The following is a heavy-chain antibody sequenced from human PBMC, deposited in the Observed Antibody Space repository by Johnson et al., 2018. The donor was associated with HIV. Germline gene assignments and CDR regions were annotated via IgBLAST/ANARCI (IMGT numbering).Heavy chain of an antibody. J-gene: IGHJ3*01. CDR3: ARDSTPWGGEHVGYAFDL. CDR2: ISSSGSSI. V-gene: IGHV3-11*04. D-gene: IGHD4-17*01. Sequence: QVQLVESGGGLVQPGGSLRLSCKASVFTFSDYFMSWIRQAPGKGLECLSYISSSGSSIYYTDSLKGRFTISRDNAKNSLYLQMNSLKAEDTGVYYCARDSTPWGGEHVGYAFDLWGRGTLVTISS. CDR1: VFTFSDYF.